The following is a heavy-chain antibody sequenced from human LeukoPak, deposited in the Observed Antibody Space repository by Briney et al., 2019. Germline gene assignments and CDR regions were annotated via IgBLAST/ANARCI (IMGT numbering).Heavy chain of an antibody. J-gene: IGHJ4*02. CDR2: ISYSGST. CDR1: GDSINNYY. CDR3: ARYYFDRSGFYLLDY. V-gene: IGHV4-59*08. D-gene: IGHD3-22*01. Sequence: PSETLSLTCTVSGDSINNYYWSWIRQPPGKGLEWIGYISYSGSTNYNPSFMSRVTISIETSKTQYSLRLRSVTAADTAVYYCARYYFDRSGFYLLDYWGQGTLVTVSS.